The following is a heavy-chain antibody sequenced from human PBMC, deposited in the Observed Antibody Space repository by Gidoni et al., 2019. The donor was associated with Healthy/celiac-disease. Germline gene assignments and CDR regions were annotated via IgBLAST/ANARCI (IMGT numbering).Heavy chain of an antibody. Sequence: QVQLQESGPGLVKPSGTLSPTCAVSGGSFRSSNWWSWVRQPPGKGLWWIGEIYHSGSPNYNPSLKSRVTISVDKSKNQFSLKLSSVTAADTAVYYCARRVAMGVRGVTYFDYWGQGTLVTVSS. CDR1: GGSFRSSNW. CDR3: ARRVAMGVRGVTYFDY. V-gene: IGHV4-4*02. CDR2: IYHSGSP. J-gene: IGHJ4*02. D-gene: IGHD3-10*01.